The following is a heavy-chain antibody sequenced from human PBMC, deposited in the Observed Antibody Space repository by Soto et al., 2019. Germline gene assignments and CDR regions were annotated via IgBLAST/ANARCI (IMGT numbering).Heavy chain of an antibody. D-gene: IGHD2-21*02. CDR1: GGAIRGYY. Sequence: PSETLCLTSTVYGGAIRGYYWSWIRQPPGKGLEGIGYMYNTGSTVYNPSFKSRGTISVDTSKNQFSLKLNSVTASDTAVYYCARDLWGYCGTDCYPLDVWGQGTTVTVSS. V-gene: IGHV4-59*12. CDR2: MYNTGST. J-gene: IGHJ6*02. CDR3: ARDLWGYCGTDCYPLDV.